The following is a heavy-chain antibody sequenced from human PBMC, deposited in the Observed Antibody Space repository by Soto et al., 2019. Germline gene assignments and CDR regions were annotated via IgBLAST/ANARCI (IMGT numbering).Heavy chain of an antibody. CDR3: ARGPLALRFLEWSLFSRACDI. V-gene: IGHV4-34*01. CDR1: GGSFSGYY. J-gene: IGHJ3*02. D-gene: IGHD3-3*01. CDR2: INHRGST. Sequence: PSETLSLTCAVYGGSFSGYYWSWIRQPPGKGLEWIGKINHRGSTNYNPALKVRFTISVDTSKNQFSLKLSSVTDEDTAVYYCARGPLALRFLEWSLFSRACDIWGQGTMVTVSS.